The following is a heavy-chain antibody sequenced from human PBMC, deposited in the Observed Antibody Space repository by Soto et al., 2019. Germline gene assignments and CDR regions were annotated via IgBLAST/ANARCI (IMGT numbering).Heavy chain of an antibody. CDR1: GGSISSYY. V-gene: IGHV4-4*07. CDR3: AGAYPDEGMGV. CDR2: IYTSGST. J-gene: IGHJ6*02. Sequence: QVQLQESGPGLVKPSETLSLTCTVSGGSISSYYWSWIRQPAGKRLEWIGRIYTSGSTNYNPSLQSRVTMSVDTSKNQFSLRLFSVTAADTAVYYCAGAYPDEGMGVWGQGTTVTVSS.